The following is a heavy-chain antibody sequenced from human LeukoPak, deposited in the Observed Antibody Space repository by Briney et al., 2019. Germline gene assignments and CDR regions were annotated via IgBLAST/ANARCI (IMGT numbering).Heavy chain of an antibody. CDR1: GGTFSSYA. D-gene: IGHD2-2*01. V-gene: IGHV1-2*02. CDR2: INPNSGGT. CDR3: ASGPTSGKIVVPAAL. J-gene: IGHJ4*02. Sequence: ASVTVSCKASGGTFSSYAISWVRQAPGQGLEWMGWINPNSGGTNYAQKFQGRVTMTRDTSISTAYMELSRLRSDDTAVYYCASGPTSGKIVVPAALWGQGTLVTVSS.